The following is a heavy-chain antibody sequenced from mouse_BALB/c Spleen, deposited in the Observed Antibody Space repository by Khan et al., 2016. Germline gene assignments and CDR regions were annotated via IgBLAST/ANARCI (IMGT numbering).Heavy chain of an antibody. CDR2: INTETGEP. Sequence: QIQLVQSGPELKKPGETVKISCRASGYTFTDFSMHWVKQTPGKGLKWMGWINTETGEPAYADDFKGRFAFSLETSASTSYLQIHHLQNADTATFFDAINYYDSSLFDVWGAGTTVTVAS. CDR3: AINYYDSSLFDV. D-gene: IGHD1-1*01. V-gene: IGHV9-2-1*01. J-gene: IGHJ1*01. CDR1: GYTFTDFS.